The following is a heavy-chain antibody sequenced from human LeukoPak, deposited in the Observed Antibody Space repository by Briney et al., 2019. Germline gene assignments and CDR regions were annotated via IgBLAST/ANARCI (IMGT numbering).Heavy chain of an antibody. Sequence: GGSLRLSCAASGFTFSSYAMSWVRQAPGKGLEWVSAISGSGGSTYYADSVKGRFTISRDNSNNTLYLQMHSLRAEDTAVYYCAKDPHYYDSGGDYWGQETLVTVSS. J-gene: IGHJ4*02. V-gene: IGHV3-23*01. CDR2: ISGSGGST. D-gene: IGHD3-22*01. CDR3: AKDPHYYDSGGDY. CDR1: GFTFSSYA.